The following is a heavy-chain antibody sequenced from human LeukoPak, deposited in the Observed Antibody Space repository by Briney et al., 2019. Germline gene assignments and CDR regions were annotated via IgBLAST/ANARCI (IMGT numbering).Heavy chain of an antibody. V-gene: IGHV1-69*01. CDR2: IIPIFGTA. D-gene: IGHD1-26*01. Sequence: SVKVSCKASGGTFSSYAISWVRQAPGQGLEWMGGIIPIFGTANYAQKFQGRVTITADESTSTAYMELSSLRSEDTAVYYCARGGGWGRGSRLGLYYYYYMDVWGKGTTVTVSS. CDR1: GGTFSSYA. CDR3: ARGGGWGRGSRLGLYYYYYMDV. J-gene: IGHJ6*03.